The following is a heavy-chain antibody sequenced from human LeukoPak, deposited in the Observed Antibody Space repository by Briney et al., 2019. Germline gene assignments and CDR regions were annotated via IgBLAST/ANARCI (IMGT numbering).Heavy chain of an antibody. Sequence: GGSLRLSCAASRFTFSSYSMNWVGQAPGKGLEWVSSISSSSYIYYADSVKGRFTISRDNAKNSLYLQMNSLRAEDTAVYYCARDDYYDSSGPDYWGQGTLVTVSS. D-gene: IGHD3-22*01. J-gene: IGHJ4*02. CDR2: ISSSSYI. CDR1: RFTFSSYS. CDR3: ARDDYYDSSGPDY. V-gene: IGHV3-21*01.